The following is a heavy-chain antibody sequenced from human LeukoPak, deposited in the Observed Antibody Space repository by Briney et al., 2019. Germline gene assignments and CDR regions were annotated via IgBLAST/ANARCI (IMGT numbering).Heavy chain of an antibody. V-gene: IGHV1-18*01. CDR3: ARVYSTNYYGSGDRPFLFDY. D-gene: IGHD3-10*01. CDR1: GYTFTSYG. Sequence: ASVKVSCKASGYTFTSYGFSWVRQAPGQGLEWMGWISTYYGNTNYAQKLQDRVTMTTDTSTSTAYMELTSLRSEDTAVYYCARVYSTNYYGSGDRPFLFDYWGQGTVVTVSS. J-gene: IGHJ4*02. CDR2: ISTYYGNT.